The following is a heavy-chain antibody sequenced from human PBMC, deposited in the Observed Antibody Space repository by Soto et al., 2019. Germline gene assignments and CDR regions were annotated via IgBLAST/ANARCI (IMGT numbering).Heavy chain of an antibody. CDR3: ARDLSGLVDRDYTAFDY. D-gene: IGHD4-4*01. V-gene: IGHV4-4*02. CDR2: IYHSGST. Sequence: PSETLSLTCAVSGGSISSSNWWSWVRQPPGKGLEWIGEIYHSGSTNYNPSLKSRVTISVDKSKNQFSLKLSSVTAADTAVYYCARDLSGLVDRDYTAFDYWGQGTLVTVSS. J-gene: IGHJ4*02. CDR1: GGSISSSNW.